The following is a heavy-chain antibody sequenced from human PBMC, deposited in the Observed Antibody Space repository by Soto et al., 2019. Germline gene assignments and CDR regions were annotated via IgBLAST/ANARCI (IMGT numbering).Heavy chain of an antibody. CDR2: ISWNSGTR. CDR1: GFTFDIYA. J-gene: IGHJ4*02. D-gene: IGHD5-18*01. V-gene: IGHV3-9*01. CDR3: AKELGGYSYGYGLDH. Sequence: EVQLVDSGGGLVQPGRSLRLSCAATGFTFDIYAMHWVRQAPGKGLEWVASISWNSGTRGCADSVKGRFTISRDNAKNPLYLQMDSLRTEDTAFYYCAKELGGYSYGYGLDHWGQGTLVAVSS.